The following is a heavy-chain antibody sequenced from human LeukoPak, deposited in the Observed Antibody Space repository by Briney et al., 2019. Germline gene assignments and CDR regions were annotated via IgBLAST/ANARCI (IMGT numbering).Heavy chain of an antibody. J-gene: IGHJ4*02. D-gene: IGHD5-12*01. CDR2: ISSNSGRT. CDR1: GFTFDDYA. V-gene: IGHV3-9*01. CDR3: ARGGYDYDY. Sequence: GGSLRLSCAASGFTFDDYAMHWVRQAPGKGLEWVSGISSNSGRTGYADSVKGRFTISRDNAKNSLYLQMNSLRAEDTAVYYCARGGYDYDYWGQGTLVTVSS.